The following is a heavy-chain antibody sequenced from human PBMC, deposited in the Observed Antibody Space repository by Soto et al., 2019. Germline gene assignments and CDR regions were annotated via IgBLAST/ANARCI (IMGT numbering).Heavy chain of an antibody. Sequence: GGSLRLSCAASGFTFSSYAMHWVRQAPGKGLEWVAVISYDGSNKYYADSVKGRFTISRDNSKNTLYLQMNSLRAEDTAVYYCARDRDSGGYYGSFDIWGQGTMVTVSS. CDR1: GFTFSSYA. CDR2: ISYDGSNK. CDR3: ARDRDSGGYYGSFDI. D-gene: IGHD1-26*01. J-gene: IGHJ3*02. V-gene: IGHV3-30-3*01.